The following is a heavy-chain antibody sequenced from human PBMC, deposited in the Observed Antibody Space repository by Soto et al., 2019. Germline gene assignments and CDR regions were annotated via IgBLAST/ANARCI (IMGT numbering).Heavy chain of an antibody. Sequence: GGSLRLSCAASGFTFSSYAMSWVRQAPGKGLEWVSSISGSGGSTYYADSVKGRFTISRDNSKNTLYLQMNSLRAEDTAVYYCAKKNGWYYYYYMDVWGKGTTVTVSS. CDR2: ISGSGGST. CDR1: GFTFSSYA. D-gene: IGHD6-19*01. CDR3: AKKNGWYYYYYMDV. V-gene: IGHV3-23*01. J-gene: IGHJ6*03.